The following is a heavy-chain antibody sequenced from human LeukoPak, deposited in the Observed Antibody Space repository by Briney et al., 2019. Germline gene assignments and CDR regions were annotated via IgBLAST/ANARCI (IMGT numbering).Heavy chain of an antibody. J-gene: IGHJ5*02. CDR2: IYHSGST. D-gene: IGHD6-19*01. Sequence: SETLSLTCTVSGYSISSGYCWGWIRQPPGKGLEWIGSIYHSGSTYYNPSLKSRVTTSVDTSKNQFSLKLSSVTAADTAVYYCARHSSGSNWFDPWGQGTLVTVSS. CDR1: GYSISSGYC. V-gene: IGHV4-38-2*02. CDR3: ARHSSGSNWFDP.